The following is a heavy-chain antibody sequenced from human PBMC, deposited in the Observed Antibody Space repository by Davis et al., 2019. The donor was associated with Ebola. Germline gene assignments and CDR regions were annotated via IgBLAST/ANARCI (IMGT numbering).Heavy chain of an antibody. Sequence: AASVKVSCKASGYTFTSYGISWVRQAPGQGLEWMGWISAYNGNTNYAQKFQGRVTMTRDTSTSTAYMELRSLRSDDTAVYYCARYRFSGSYWDYWGQGTLVTVSS. V-gene: IGHV1-18*01. D-gene: IGHD3-10*01. CDR1: GYTFTSYG. J-gene: IGHJ4*02. CDR2: ISAYNGNT. CDR3: ARYRFSGSYWDY.